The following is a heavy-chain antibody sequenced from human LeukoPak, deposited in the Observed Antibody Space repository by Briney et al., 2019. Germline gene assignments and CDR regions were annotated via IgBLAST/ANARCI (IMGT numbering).Heavy chain of an antibody. D-gene: IGHD3-10*01. CDR2: ISGDGINT. V-gene: IGHV3-64D*06. Sequence: GGSLRLSCSASGSTFSNYDMHWVRQAPGKGLEYVSAISGDGINTHNADSVKGRFTISRDNSKNTMYLQMSSLRAEDTAVYYCVTGVRGVVDYWGQGTLVTVSS. CDR1: GSTFSNYD. CDR3: VTGVRGVVDY. J-gene: IGHJ4*02.